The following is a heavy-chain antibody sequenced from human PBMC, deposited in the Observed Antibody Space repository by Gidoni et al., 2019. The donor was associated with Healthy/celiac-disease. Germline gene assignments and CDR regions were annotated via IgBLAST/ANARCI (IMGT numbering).Heavy chain of an antibody. CDR1: GGSISSYY. CDR3: ASSGYSYGLGAGWFDP. Sequence: QVQLQESGPGLVKPSETLSLTCTVSGGSISSYYWSWIRQPPGKGLEWIGYVYYSGSTHYKPSLKSRVTISVDMSKNQFSLKLSSVTAADTAVYYCASSGYSYGLGAGWFDPWGQGTLVTVSS. D-gene: IGHD5-18*01. J-gene: IGHJ5*02. V-gene: IGHV4-59*01. CDR2: VYYSGST.